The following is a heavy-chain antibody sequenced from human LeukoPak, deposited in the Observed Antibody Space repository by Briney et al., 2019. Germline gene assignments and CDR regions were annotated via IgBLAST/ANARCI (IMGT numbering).Heavy chain of an antibody. CDR1: GFTFSSYG. CDR2: ISGSGGST. Sequence: PGGSLRLSCAASGFTFSSYGMSWVRQAPGKGLEWVSAISGSGGSTYYADSVKGRFTISRDNSKNTLYLQMNSLRAEDTAVYYCAKLQEGQLVRLVGYYYYYMDVWGKGTTVTISS. CDR3: AKLQEGQLVRLVGYYYYYMDV. V-gene: IGHV3-23*01. D-gene: IGHD6-13*01. J-gene: IGHJ6*03.